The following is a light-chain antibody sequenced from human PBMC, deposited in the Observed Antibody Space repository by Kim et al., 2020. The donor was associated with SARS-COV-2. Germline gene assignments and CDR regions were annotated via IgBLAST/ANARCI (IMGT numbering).Light chain of an antibody. CDR2: QDS. J-gene: IGLJ2*01. CDR3: QAWDSSTYVV. Sequence: SVSPGQTASITCSGDKLGDKYACWYQQKPGQSPVLVIYQDSKRPSGIPERFSGSNSGNTATLTISGTQAMDEADYYCQAWDSSTYVVFGGGTQLTVL. V-gene: IGLV3-1*01. CDR1: KLGDKY.